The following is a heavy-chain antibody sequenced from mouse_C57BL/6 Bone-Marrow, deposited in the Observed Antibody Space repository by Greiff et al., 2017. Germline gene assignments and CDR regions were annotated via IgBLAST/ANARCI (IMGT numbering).Heavy chain of an antibody. J-gene: IGHJ3*01. V-gene: IGHV2-9-1*01. CDR2: IWTGGGT. Sequence: QVQLKESGPGLVAPSQSLSITCTVSGFSLTSYAISWVRQPPGKGLEWLGGIWTGGGTNYNSALKSRLSISKDNSKSQVFLKMNSLQTDDTARYDCARKGDYEGFAYWGQGTLVTVSA. CDR3: ARKGDYEGFAY. CDR1: GFSLTSYA. D-gene: IGHD2-4*01.